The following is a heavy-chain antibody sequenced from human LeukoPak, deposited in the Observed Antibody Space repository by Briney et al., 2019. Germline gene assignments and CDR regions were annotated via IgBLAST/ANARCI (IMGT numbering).Heavy chain of an antibody. V-gene: IGHV3-74*01. CDR3: VSFYETY. CDR2: INSDGSWT. CDR1: GNYW. Sequence: GGSLRLSCAASGNYWMHWVRQVPGKGLVWVSHINSDGSWTSYADSVKGRFTISKGNAKNTVYLQMNSLRAEDTAVYYCVSFYETYWGRGTLVTVSS. D-gene: IGHD2/OR15-2a*01. J-gene: IGHJ4*02.